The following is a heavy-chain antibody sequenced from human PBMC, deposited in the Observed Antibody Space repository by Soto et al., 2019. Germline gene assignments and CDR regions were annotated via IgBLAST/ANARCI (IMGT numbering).Heavy chain of an antibody. J-gene: IGHJ4*02. Sequence: QVQLMQSGAEVKKPGASVKVSCKPSGYTFSSYGIAWVRQAPGQGLEWMGWINIYKGNTNYAQKFHDRVTMTTDTSTRTVYMELRSLGSDDTAVYYCARERGGYAYGDYWGQGTLVTVSS. CDR3: ARERGGYAYGDY. V-gene: IGHV1-18*01. CDR1: GYTFSSYG. D-gene: IGHD3-16*01. CDR2: INIYKGNT.